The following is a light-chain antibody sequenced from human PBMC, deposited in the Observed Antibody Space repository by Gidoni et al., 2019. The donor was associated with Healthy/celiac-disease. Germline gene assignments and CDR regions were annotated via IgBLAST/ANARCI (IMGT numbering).Light chain of an antibody. CDR1: QSVSSN. J-gene: IGKJ3*01. CDR3: QQYNNWPPGVT. Sequence: EIVMTQSPATLSVSPGESATLSCRASQSVSSNLAWYQQKPGQAPRLLIYGASIRATGIPARFSGSGSGTEFTLTISSLQSEDFAVYYCQQYNNWPPGVTFGPGTKVDIK. V-gene: IGKV3D-15*01. CDR2: GAS.